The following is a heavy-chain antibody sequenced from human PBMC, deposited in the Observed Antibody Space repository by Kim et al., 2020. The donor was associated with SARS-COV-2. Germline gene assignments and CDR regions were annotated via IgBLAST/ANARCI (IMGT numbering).Heavy chain of an antibody. D-gene: IGHD6-19*01. V-gene: IGHV3-7*01. J-gene: IGHJ4*02. Sequence: GSAEDYVESMKGRLTSSSDNAENSLLLQMDSLTAEDTAVYDCARWSVAFDYWGQGTLVTVSS. CDR3: ARWSVAFDY. CDR2: GSAE.